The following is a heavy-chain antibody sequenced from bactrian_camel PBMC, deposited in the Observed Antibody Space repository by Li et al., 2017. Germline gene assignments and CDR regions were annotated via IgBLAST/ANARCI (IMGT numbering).Heavy chain of an antibody. J-gene: IGHJ4*01. CDR3: ATAV. CDR1: GSIYSMMC. V-gene: IGHV3S53*01. Sequence: VQLVESGGESVQPGGSLTLSCLASGSIYSMMCMGWFRQAPGKEREGVAAIGGRGTTIYADSVKGRFTISRDNAKNTLYLQMNNLKTGDTAVYYCATAVWGQGTQVT. CDR2: IGGRGTT.